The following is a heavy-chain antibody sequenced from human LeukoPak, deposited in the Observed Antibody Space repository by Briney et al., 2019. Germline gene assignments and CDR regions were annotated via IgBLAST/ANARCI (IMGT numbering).Heavy chain of an antibody. CDR1: GFTFSSYG. CDR3: ARDLYYYDILTGYYYEGEYIDY. CDR2: IQYDGSIE. V-gene: IGHV3-33*01. Sequence: GGSLRLSCTASGFTFSSYGMHWVRQAPGRGLEWVAAIQYDGSIEYYADSVKGRFTISRDQSKDTLFLQVNSLRAEDTAVYYCARDLYYYDILTGYYYEGEYIDYWGQGTLVTVSS. D-gene: IGHD3-9*01. J-gene: IGHJ4*02.